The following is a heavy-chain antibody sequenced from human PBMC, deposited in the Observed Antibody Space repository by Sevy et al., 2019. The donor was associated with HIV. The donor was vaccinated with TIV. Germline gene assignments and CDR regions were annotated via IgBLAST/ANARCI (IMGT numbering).Heavy chain of an antibody. CDR1: GFTFGDYA. J-gene: IGHJ6*02. CDR3: TRGYDILTGYYTGYYYYGMDV. D-gene: IGHD3-9*01. CDR2: IRSKAYGGTT. V-gene: IGHV3-49*03. Sequence: GSLRLSCTASGFTFGDYAMSWFRQAPGKGLEWVGFIRSKAYGGTTEYAASVKGRFTISRDDSKSIAYLQMNSLKTEDTAVYYCTRGYDILTGYYTGYYYYGMDVWGQGTTVTVSS.